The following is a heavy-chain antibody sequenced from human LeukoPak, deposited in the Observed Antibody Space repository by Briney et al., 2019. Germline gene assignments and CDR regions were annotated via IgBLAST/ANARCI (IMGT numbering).Heavy chain of an antibody. V-gene: IGHV3-23*01. D-gene: IGHD2-2*01. Sequence: GGSLRLSCAASGFTFNSYAMSWVRQAPGKGLEWVSAIGGGGGTTYYADSVKGRFTIPRDNSKNTLYLQMNSLRAEDTAVYYCAKAIGYCSSISCSPFDYWGQGTLVTVSS. CDR2: IGGGGGTT. CDR1: GFTFNSYA. CDR3: AKAIGYCSSISCSPFDY. J-gene: IGHJ4*02.